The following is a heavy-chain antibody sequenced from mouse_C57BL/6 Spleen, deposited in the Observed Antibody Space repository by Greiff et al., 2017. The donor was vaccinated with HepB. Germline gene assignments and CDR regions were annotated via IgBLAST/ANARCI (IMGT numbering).Heavy chain of an antibody. D-gene: IGHD1-1*01. CDR3: TRAYGSLVYFDY. Sequence: QVQLQQSGAELVRPGASVTLSCKASGYTFTDYEMHWVKQTPVHGLEWIGAIDPETGGTAYNQKFKGKAILTADKSSSTAYMELRSLTSEDSAVYYCTRAYGSLVYFDYWGQGTTLTVSS. V-gene: IGHV1-15*01. CDR1: GYTFTDYE. CDR2: IDPETGGT. J-gene: IGHJ2*01.